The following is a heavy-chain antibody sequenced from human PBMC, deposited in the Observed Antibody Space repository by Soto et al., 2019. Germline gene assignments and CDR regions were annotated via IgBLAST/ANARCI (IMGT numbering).Heavy chain of an antibody. V-gene: IGHV3-30-3*01. J-gene: IGHJ4*02. CDR3: ASDWDIVY. D-gene: IGHD1-26*01. CDR2: ISYDGSNK. CDR1: GFTFSSYA. Sequence: QVPLVESGGGVVQPGRSLRLSCAASGFTFSSYAMHWVRQTPGKGLEWVAVISYDGSNKYYADSVKGRFTISRDNSKNTLYLQMNSLRAEDTAVYYCASDWDIVYWGQGTLVTVSS.